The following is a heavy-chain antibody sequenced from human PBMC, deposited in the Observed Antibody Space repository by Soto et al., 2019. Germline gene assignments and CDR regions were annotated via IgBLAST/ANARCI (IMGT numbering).Heavy chain of an antibody. CDR1: GFTLSSYA. V-gene: IGHV3-30-3*01. D-gene: IGHD2-2*01. J-gene: IGHJ6*02. CDR2: ISYDGSNK. Sequence: QVQLVESGGGVVQPGRSLRLSCAASGFTLSSYAMHWVRQAPGKGLEWVAVISYDGSNKYYADSVKGRFTISRDNSKNTLYLQMNSLRAEDTAVYYCARVAAAPDAMEGMDVWGQGTTVTVSS. CDR3: ARVAAAPDAMEGMDV.